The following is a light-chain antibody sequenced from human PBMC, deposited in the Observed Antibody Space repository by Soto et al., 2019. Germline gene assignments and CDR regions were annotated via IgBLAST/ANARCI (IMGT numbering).Light chain of an antibody. Sequence: EIVLTQSPATLSLSPGERATLSCRASQSVSTYLAWYQQKPGQAPRLLIYEASNRATGIPARFSGSGSGTDFTLTISSLEPEDLAVYYCQQRSNWPPVTFGQGTRLELK. CDR2: EAS. J-gene: IGKJ5*01. CDR1: QSVSTY. CDR3: QQRSNWPPVT. V-gene: IGKV3-11*01.